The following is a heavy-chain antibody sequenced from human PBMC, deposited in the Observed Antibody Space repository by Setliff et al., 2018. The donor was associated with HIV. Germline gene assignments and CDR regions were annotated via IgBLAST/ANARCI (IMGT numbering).Heavy chain of an antibody. CDR3: AISGSPDRRPT. V-gene: IGHV5-51*01. D-gene: IGHD3-10*01. Sequence: PGESLKISCQGSGYSFTSYWIAWVRQMPGKGLEWMGIIYPGDSDTRYSPSFQGQVTISADKSINTAYLEWSSLDASDTAIYYCAISGSPDRRPTWGQGTLVTVSS. J-gene: IGHJ5*02. CDR1: GYSFTSYW. CDR2: IYPGDSDT.